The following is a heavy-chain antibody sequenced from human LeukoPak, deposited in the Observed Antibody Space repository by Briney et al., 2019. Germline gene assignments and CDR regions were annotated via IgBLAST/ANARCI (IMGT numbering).Heavy chain of an antibody. CDR2: ISSSSTI. J-gene: IGHJ4*02. D-gene: IGHD6-19*01. CDR1: GFTFSSYS. Sequence: GGSLRLSCAASGFTFSSYSMNWVRQAPGKGLEWVSYISSSSTIYYADSVKGRFTISRDNAKNSLYLQMNSLRAEDTAVYYCARDPSSPGIAVAGTGDPFPWGQGTLVTVSS. V-gene: IGHV3-48*01. CDR3: ARDPSSPGIAVAGTGDPFP.